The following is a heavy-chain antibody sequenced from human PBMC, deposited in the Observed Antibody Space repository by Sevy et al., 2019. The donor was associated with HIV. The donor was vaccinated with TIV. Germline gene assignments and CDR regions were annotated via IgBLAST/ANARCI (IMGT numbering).Heavy chain of an antibody. CDR2: FYNGDST. Sequence: GGSLRLSCAATGFTVTSNYMSWVRQGPGKGLEWVSGFYNGDSTQYADSVKGRFTISRDKSNNTLYLQMDSLRAEDTAVYYCVRDAGSSSFDYWGQGTLVTVSS. D-gene: IGHD6-13*01. CDR3: VRDAGSSSFDY. V-gene: IGHV3-53*01. J-gene: IGHJ4*02. CDR1: GFTVTSNY.